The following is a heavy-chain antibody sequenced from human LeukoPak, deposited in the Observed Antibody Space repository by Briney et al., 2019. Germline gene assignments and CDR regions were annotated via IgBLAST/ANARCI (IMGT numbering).Heavy chain of an antibody. CDR1: GGSISSYY. CDR3: ARDPPGSGSYYDY. CDR2: IYYSGST. D-gene: IGHD3-10*01. Sequence: SETLSLTCTVSGGSISSYYWGWIRQSPGKGLECIGYIYYSGSTNYNPSLKSRVTISVDTSKNQFSLKLSSVTAADTAVYYCARDPPGSGSYYDYWGQGALDTVSS. J-gene: IGHJ4*02. V-gene: IGHV4-59*01.